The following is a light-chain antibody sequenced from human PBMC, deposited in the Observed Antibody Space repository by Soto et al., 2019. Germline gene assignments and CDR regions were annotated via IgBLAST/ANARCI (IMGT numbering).Light chain of an antibody. Sequence: EIVLTQSPGTLSLSPGARATLSCRASQSVSSSYLAWYQQKPGQAPRLLIYGASSRATGIPDRFSGSGSGTDGTITISRLEPEDFEVYYCQQYGSSPRTFGQGTKVDIK. CDR1: QSVSSSY. J-gene: IGKJ1*01. CDR2: GAS. V-gene: IGKV3-20*01. CDR3: QQYGSSPRT.